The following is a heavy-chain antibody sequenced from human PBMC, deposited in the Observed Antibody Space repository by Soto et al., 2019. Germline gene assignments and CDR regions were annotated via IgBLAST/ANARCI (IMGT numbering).Heavy chain of an antibody. V-gene: IGHV3-30*18. D-gene: IGHD2-15*01. CDR2: ISYASSNK. CDR1: GFTFISG. Sequence: VQLLESGGGFIQPWGSLRLSCAAPGFTFISGIPWLRQSPGKGLEWVAYISYASSNKFYGDSVKGRFTISRDKSKNTQFLQMNSLRAEDTAVYYCANLVLVYCSGNTCDEYWGQGTLVAVSS. J-gene: IGHJ4*02. CDR3: ANLVLVYCSGNTCDEY.